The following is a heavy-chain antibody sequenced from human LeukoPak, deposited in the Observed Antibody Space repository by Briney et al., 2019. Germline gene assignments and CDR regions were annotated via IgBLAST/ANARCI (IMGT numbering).Heavy chain of an antibody. CDR3: ARGGRIVATIGPEYYFDY. D-gene: IGHD5-12*01. CDR1: GGTFSSYA. CDR2: IIPIFGTA. V-gene: IGHV1-69*13. J-gene: IGHJ4*02. Sequence: SVKVSCKASGGTFSSYAISWVRQAPGQGLEWMGGIIPIFGTANYAQKFQGRVTITADESTSTACMELSSLRSEDTAVYYCARGGRIVATIGPEYYFDYWGQGTLVTVSS.